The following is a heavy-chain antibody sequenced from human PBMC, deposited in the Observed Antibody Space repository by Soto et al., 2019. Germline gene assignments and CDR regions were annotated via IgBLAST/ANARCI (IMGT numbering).Heavy chain of an antibody. V-gene: IGHV3-23*01. CDR2: ITGSGGST. Sequence: GGSLRLSCAASGFTFSTYAMIWVRQAPGKGLEWVSVITGSGGSTYYADSVKGRFTISRDNAKNTLYLQMNSLRAEDTAVYYCARDPRNLGLDPWGLGTLVTVSS. CDR1: GFTFSTYA. CDR3: ARDPRNLGLDP. J-gene: IGHJ5*02. D-gene: IGHD4-4*01.